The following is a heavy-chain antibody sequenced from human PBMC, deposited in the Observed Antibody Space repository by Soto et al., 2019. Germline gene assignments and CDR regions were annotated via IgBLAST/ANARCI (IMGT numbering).Heavy chain of an antibody. CDR3: ARDGGYYGSGSDYRYYYYMDV. J-gene: IGHJ6*03. CDR2: ISAYNGNT. Sequence: ASVKVSCKASGYTFTSYGISWVRQAPGQGLEWIGWISAYNGNTNYAQKLQGRVTMTTDTSTSTAYMELRSLRSDDTAVYYCARDGGYYGSGSDYRYYYYMDVWGKGTTVTVSS. V-gene: IGHV1-18*01. D-gene: IGHD3-10*01. CDR1: GYTFTSYG.